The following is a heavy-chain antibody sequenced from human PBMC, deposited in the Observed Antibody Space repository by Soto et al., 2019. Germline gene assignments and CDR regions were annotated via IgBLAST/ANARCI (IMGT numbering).Heavy chain of an antibody. CDR2: ISNSGSAT. CDR3: VRGGYSGYVIY. D-gene: IGHD5-12*01. Sequence: QVQLVESGGGWVKPGGSLRLSCAASGFTFSDFYMSWIRQAPGKGLEWVSYISNSGSATYAESVEGRFTISRDNPKNSLYLQMNSLRAEDAAMYYCVRGGYSGYVIYWGQGTLVTVSS. CDR1: GFTFSDFY. V-gene: IGHV3-11*01. J-gene: IGHJ4*02.